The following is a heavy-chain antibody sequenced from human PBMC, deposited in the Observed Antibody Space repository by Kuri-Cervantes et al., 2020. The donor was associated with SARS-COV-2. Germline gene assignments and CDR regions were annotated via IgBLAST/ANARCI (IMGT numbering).Heavy chain of an antibody. CDR3: ARDLQWFRAKYNWFDP. CDR1: GGTFSSYA. J-gene: IGHJ5*02. V-gene: IGHV1-69*13. CDR2: IIPIFGTA. D-gene: IGHD3-10*01. Sequence: SVKVSCKASGGTFSSYAISWVRQAPGQGLEWMGGIIPIFGTANYAQKFQGRVTITADESTSTAYMELSSLRSEDTAVYYCARDLQWFRAKYNWFDPWGQGTLVTVSS.